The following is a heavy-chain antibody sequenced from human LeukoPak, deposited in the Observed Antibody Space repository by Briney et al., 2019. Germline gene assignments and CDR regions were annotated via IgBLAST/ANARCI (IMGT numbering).Heavy chain of an antibody. CDR3: AKDSHTFYYGSGSYVYGTDV. V-gene: IGHV3-33*06. Sequence: GGSLRLSCAASGFTFNNYNIHWVRQAPGKGLEWVAVVCYDGSNKYYAGSVMGRFTISRDNSKRTVDLQMNSLRADDTAVYYCAKDSHTFYYGSGSYVYGTDVWGQGTTVTISS. CDR2: VCYDGSNK. D-gene: IGHD3-10*01. CDR1: GFTFNNYN. J-gene: IGHJ6*02.